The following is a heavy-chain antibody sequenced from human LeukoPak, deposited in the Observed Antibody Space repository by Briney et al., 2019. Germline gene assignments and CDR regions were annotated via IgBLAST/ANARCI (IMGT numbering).Heavy chain of an antibody. CDR3: TTDSRPPDPGTTP. CDR1: GFTFSNAW. D-gene: IGHD1-1*01. CDR2: IKSKTDGGTT. J-gene: IGHJ4*02. Sequence: PGGSLRLSCAASGFTFSNAWMSWVRQAPGKGLEWVGRIKSKTDGGTTDYAAPVKGRFTISRDDSKNTLYLQMNSLKTEDTAVYYCTTDSRPPDPGTTPWGQGTLVTVSS. V-gene: IGHV3-15*01.